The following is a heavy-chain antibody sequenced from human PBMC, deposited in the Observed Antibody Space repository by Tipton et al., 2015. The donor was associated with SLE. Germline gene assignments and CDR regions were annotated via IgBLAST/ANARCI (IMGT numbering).Heavy chain of an antibody. CDR2: IYYSVAT. V-gene: IGHV4-39*07. Sequence: LRLSCTVSGGSISSSGHYWGWIRRPPGKGLEWIGSIYYSVATHYNPSLKSRVTISADTSKNQFSLKLSSVTAADTAFYYCARRTSGYAPDYWGQGTLVTVSS. D-gene: IGHD5-12*01. CDR1: GGSISSSGHY. CDR3: ARRTSGYAPDY. J-gene: IGHJ4*02.